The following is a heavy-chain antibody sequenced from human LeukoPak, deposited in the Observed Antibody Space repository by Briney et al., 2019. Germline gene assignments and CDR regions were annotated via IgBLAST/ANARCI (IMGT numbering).Heavy chain of an antibody. CDR3: ASGTIVGARGADN. V-gene: IGHV3-21*01. D-gene: IGHD1-26*01. J-gene: IGHJ4*02. Sequence: PGGSLRLSCAASGFTFSTCSMKWVRQAPGKALEWVSSISGSSYHIYYADSVKGRFTISRDNANNLLYLQMNSLRAEDTAVYYCASGTIVGARGADNWGQGTLVTVSP. CDR1: GFTFSTCS. CDR2: ISGSSYHI.